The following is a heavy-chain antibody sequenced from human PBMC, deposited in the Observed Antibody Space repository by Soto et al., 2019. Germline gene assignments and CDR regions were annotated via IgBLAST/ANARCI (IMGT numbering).Heavy chain of an antibody. CDR3: TKEHSNYPDNWFDP. V-gene: IGHV3-23*01. CDR1: GFTFSNHA. CDR2: IDGGGTKT. D-gene: IGHD4-4*01. J-gene: IGHJ5*02. Sequence: EVQLLASGGGLVQPGGSLRLSCAASGFTFSNHAMSWVRQAPGTGLEWVSAIDGGGTKTYYADSVKGRFTISRDNSMNTLYLQMDSLRAEDTAIYYCTKEHSNYPDNWFDPWGQGTRVTVSS.